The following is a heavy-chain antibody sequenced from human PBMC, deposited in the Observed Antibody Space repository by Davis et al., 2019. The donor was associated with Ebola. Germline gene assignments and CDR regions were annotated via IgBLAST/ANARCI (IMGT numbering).Heavy chain of an antibody. Sequence: LRLSCTVSGGSISSSDDQWTWIRQPPGKGLEWIGNIIYSGSTYYKPSLKSRITISVDTSKNQFSLRLNSVTAADTAVYYCVRGRWFGELYFDYWGQGTLVTVSS. V-gene: IGHV4-30-4*08. CDR1: GGSISSSDDQ. D-gene: IGHD3-10*01. J-gene: IGHJ4*02. CDR3: VRGRWFGELYFDY. CDR2: IIYSGST.